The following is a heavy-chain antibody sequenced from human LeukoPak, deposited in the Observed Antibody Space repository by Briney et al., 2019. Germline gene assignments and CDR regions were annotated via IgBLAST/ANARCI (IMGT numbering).Heavy chain of an antibody. Sequence: SESLSLTCTVSGGSISSSSYYWGWIRQPPGKGLEWIGRIYYSGSTYYNPSLKTRVTISVDTSKNQFSLKLSSVTAADTAVYYCASTRRMTTVTPLREYWRQGTLVTVSS. CDR1: GGSISSSSYY. CDR3: ASTRRMTTVTPLREY. CDR2: IYYSGST. D-gene: IGHD4-17*01. J-gene: IGHJ4*02. V-gene: IGHV4-39*01.